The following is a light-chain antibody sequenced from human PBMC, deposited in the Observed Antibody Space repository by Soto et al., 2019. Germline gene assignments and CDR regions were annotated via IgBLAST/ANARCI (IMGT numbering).Light chain of an antibody. Sequence: EIVLTQSPGTLSLSPGERATLSCRASQSVSSSYLAWYQQKPGQAPRVLIYGASSRATGIPERFSGSESGTDFTLTISRLEPEDFAVYYCQQYGSSPTWTFGQGTKVEIK. J-gene: IGKJ1*01. V-gene: IGKV3-20*01. CDR2: GAS. CDR1: QSVSSSY. CDR3: QQYGSSPTWT.